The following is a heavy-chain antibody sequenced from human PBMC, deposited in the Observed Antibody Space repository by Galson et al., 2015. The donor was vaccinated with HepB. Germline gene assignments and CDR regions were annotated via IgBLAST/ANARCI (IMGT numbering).Heavy chain of an antibody. CDR3: ARGSPYCGGDCYPYYFDY. Sequence: SLRLSCAASGFTFSYYGIHWVRQAPGKGLEWVAVIWYDGNKKYYADSVKGRFTISRDNSKNTLYLQMNSLRAEDTAVYYCARGSPYCGGDCYPYYFDYWGQGTLVTVSS. CDR1: GFTFSYYG. CDR2: IWYDGNKK. D-gene: IGHD2-21*01. J-gene: IGHJ4*02. V-gene: IGHV3-33*01.